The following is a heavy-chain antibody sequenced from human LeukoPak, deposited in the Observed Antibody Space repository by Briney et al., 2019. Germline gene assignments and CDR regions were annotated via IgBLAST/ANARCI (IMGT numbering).Heavy chain of an antibody. CDR3: ARDDSSYGMDV. CDR2: IYSGGST. V-gene: IGHV3-53*01. Sequence: GGSLRLSCAASGFIFSDYYMSWVRQAPGKGLEWVSVIYSGGSTYYADSVKGRFTISRDNSKNTLYLQMNSLRAEDTAVYYCARDDSSYGMDVWGQGTTVTVSS. CDR1: GFIFSDYY. J-gene: IGHJ6*02. D-gene: IGHD2-21*02.